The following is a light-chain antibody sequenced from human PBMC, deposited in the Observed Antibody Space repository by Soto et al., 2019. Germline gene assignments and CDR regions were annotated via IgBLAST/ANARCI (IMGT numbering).Light chain of an antibody. Sequence: HSVLTQPPSVSAAPGQKVTISCSGSSSNIGNNYVSWYQQLPGTAPKLLIYDNNKRPSGIPDRFSGSKSGTSATLGITGLQTGDQADYYCGTWDSSLSVSYVFGTGTKLTVL. J-gene: IGLJ1*01. CDR3: GTWDSSLSVSYV. V-gene: IGLV1-51*01. CDR1: SSNIGNNY. CDR2: DNN.